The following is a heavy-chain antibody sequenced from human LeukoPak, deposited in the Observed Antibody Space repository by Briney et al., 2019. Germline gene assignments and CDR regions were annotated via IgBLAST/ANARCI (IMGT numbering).Heavy chain of an antibody. CDR3: ARDIAPVYYYYYMDV. D-gene: IGHD3-16*02. V-gene: IGHV3-30*01. Sequence: GRSLRLSCAASGLTFSSYAIHWVRQAPGKGLEWVAVISYDGSNKYYADSVKGRFTISRDNSKNTLYLQMNSLRAEDTAVYYCARDIAPVYYYYYMDVWGKGTTVTVSS. CDR1: GLTFSSYA. CDR2: ISYDGSNK. J-gene: IGHJ6*03.